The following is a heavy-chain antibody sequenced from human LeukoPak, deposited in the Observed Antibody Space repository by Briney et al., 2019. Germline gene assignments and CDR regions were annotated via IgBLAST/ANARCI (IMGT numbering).Heavy chain of an antibody. J-gene: IGHJ4*02. Sequence: PGGSLRLSCAASGFTFSSYRMSWVRQAPGKGLEWVVSMKKDGSEKDYVDPAKGRFTISRDNAKKSLYLQMNSLRAEDTAVYYCASHSGSYLYYFDYWGQGTLVTVSS. CDR2: MKKDGSEK. CDR1: GFTFSSYR. V-gene: IGHV3-7*01. D-gene: IGHD1-26*01. CDR3: ASHSGSYLYYFDY.